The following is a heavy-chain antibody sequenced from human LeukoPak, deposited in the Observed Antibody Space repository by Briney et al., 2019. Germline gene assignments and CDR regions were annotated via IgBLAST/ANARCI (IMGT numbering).Heavy chain of an antibody. D-gene: IGHD2-8*02. J-gene: IGHJ4*02. CDR1: GGSITNYY. CDR3: ARDSGAVEDTGVGFDY. V-gene: IGHV4-59*12. CDR2: IFYTGSDNS. Sequence: SETLSLTCTVSGGSITNYYWTWIRQPPGKGLEWIGYIFYTGSDNSNYNPSLRSRVTMSVDTSKNQFSLKLRSVTAADTAVYYCARDSGAVEDTGVGFDYWGQGTLVTVSS.